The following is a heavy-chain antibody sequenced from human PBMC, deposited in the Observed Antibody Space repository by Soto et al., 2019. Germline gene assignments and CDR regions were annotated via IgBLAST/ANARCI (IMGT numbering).Heavy chain of an antibody. CDR2: INPSGGST. CDR3: ARAWNDYGDYYWFDP. J-gene: IGHJ5*02. Sequence: ASVKVSCKASGYTFTGYYMHWVRQAPGQGLEWMGIINPSGGSTSYAQKFQGRVTMTRDTSTSTVYMELSSLRSEDTAVYYCARAWNDYGDYYWFDPWGQGTLVTVSS. CDR1: GYTFTGYY. D-gene: IGHD4-17*01. V-gene: IGHV1-46*01.